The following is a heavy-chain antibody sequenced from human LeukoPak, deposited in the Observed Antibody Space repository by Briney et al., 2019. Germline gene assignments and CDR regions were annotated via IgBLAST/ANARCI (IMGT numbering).Heavy chain of an antibody. CDR1: GFTFSTYA. Sequence: GGSLRLSCAASGFTFSTYAMHWVRQAPGKGLEWVAVISYDGSNKYYADSVKGRFTISRDNSKNTLYLQMNSLRAEDTAVYYCARVSRWLQFNGDYWGQGTLVTVSS. V-gene: IGHV3-30-3*01. D-gene: IGHD5-24*01. CDR3: ARVSRWLQFNGDY. J-gene: IGHJ4*02. CDR2: ISYDGSNK.